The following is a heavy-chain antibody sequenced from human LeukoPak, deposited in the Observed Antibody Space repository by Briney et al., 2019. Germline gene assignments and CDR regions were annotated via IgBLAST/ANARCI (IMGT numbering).Heavy chain of an antibody. CDR2: INHSGST. D-gene: IGHD4-23*01. CDR1: GGSFSGYY. V-gene: IGHV4-34*01. J-gene: IGHJ4*02. CDR3: ARGGYGGNSVDY. Sequence: PSETLSLTCAVYGGSFSGYYWSWIRQPPGKGLEWIGEINHSGSTNYNPSLKSRVTISVDTSKNQFSLKLSSVTAADTAVYYCARGGYGGNSVDYWGQGTLVTVSS.